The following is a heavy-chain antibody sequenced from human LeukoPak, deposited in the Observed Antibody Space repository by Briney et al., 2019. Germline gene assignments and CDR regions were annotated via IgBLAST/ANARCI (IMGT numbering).Heavy chain of an antibody. CDR1: GFPFSSYA. CDR2: VHGDGYSI. Sequence: GVSLRLSCAASGFPFSSYAMDWVRQAPGKGLVWVARVHGDGYSISYADSVRGRFTISRDNAKDTLYLHMNSLRPEDTAVYYCARAQVGAPTDFWGQGTLVTVSS. J-gene: IGHJ4*02. CDR3: ARAQVGAPTDF. V-gene: IGHV3-74*01. D-gene: IGHD1-26*01.